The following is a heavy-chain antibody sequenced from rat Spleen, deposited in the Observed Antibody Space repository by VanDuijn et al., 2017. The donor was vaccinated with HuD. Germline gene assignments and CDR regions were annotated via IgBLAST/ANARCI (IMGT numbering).Heavy chain of an antibody. CDR3: VREDSGVNY. Sequence: EVQLVESGGGLVQPGRSLKLSCAASGFTFSDYYMAWVRQAPTKGLEWVATIAFDGIGTYYRDSVKGRFTISRDNAKSTLYLQMDSLRSEDTAIYYCVREDSGVNYWGQGVTVTVSS. CDR2: IAFDGIGT. D-gene: IGHD4-4*01. J-gene: IGHJ2*01. CDR1: GFTFSDYY. V-gene: IGHV5-7*01.